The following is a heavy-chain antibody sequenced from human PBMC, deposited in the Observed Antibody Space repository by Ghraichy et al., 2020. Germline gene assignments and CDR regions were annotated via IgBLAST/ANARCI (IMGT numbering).Heavy chain of an antibody. CDR1: GGSISSYY. D-gene: IGHD6-19*01. J-gene: IGHJ5*02. V-gene: IGHV4-59*08. Sequence: SQTLSLTCTVSGGSISSYYWSWIRQPPGKGLEWIGYIYYSGSTNYNPSLKSRVTISVDTSKNQFSLKLSSVTAADTAVYYCARHRGSGWPPRSWGQGTLVTVSS. CDR2: IYYSGST. CDR3: ARHRGSGWPPRS.